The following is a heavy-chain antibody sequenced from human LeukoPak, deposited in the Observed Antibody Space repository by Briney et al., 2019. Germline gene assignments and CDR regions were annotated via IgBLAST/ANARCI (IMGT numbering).Heavy chain of an antibody. D-gene: IGHD6-13*01. CDR2: ISWNSGSI. J-gene: IGHJ1*01. Sequence: GGSLRLSCAASGFTFDDYAMHWVRQAPGKGLEWVSGISWNSGSIGYADSVKGRFTISRDNAKNSLHLQMNSLRAEDTALYYCAKDIAGIAASNGYFQHWGQGTLVTVSS. CDR1: GFTFDDYA. V-gene: IGHV3-9*01. CDR3: AKDIAGIAASNGYFQH.